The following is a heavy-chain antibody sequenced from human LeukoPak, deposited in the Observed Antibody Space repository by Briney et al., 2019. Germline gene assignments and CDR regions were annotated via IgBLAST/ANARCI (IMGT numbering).Heavy chain of an antibody. Sequence: GGSLRLSCAASGFTFSSYGMNWVRQAPGKGLEWVSYISSSSSTIYYADSVKGRFTISRDNAKNSLYLQMNSLRAENTAVYYCARDEPNYYYMDVWGKGTTVTVSS. CDR1: GFTFSSYG. CDR2: ISSSSSTI. V-gene: IGHV3-48*04. CDR3: ARDEPNYYYMDV. J-gene: IGHJ6*03.